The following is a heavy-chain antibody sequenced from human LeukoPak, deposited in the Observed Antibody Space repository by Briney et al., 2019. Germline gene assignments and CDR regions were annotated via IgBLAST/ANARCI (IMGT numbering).Heavy chain of an antibody. J-gene: IGHJ6*02. CDR1: GFIFSSYE. CDR3: ARRFKGAMDV. V-gene: IGHV3-48*03. CDR2: ISSGGSNV. Sequence: GGSLRLSCAASGFIFSSYEMNWVRQAPGKGLEWVSYISSGGSNVNYADSVKGRFLISRDNAKNSLYLQMNSLRAEDTAVYYCARRFKGAMDVWGQGTTGTVSS.